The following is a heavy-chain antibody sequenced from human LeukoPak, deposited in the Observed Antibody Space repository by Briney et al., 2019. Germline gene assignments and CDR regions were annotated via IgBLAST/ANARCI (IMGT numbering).Heavy chain of an antibody. D-gene: IGHD3-16*02. V-gene: IGHV3-48*02. J-gene: IGHJ4*02. Sequence: TGGSLRLSCAASGFTFSSYSMNWVRQAPGKGLEWFSYISSGSSTIYYADSVKGRFTISRDNGKNSLYLQMNSLRDEDTAVYYCARDSSPGYYDYVWGTYPRYWGQGTLVTVSS. CDR2: ISSGSSTI. CDR1: GFTFSSYS. CDR3: ARDSSPGYYDYVWGTYPRY.